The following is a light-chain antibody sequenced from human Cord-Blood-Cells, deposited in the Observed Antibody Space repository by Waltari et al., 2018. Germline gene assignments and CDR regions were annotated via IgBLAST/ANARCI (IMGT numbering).Light chain of an antibody. CDR1: QCVSSN. CDR3: QQYNNWPWT. J-gene: IGKJ1*01. Sequence: EIVMKQSPATLSLSPGESATLSCRASQCVSSNLAWYQQKPGQAPRLLIYGASTRATGIPARFSGSGSGTEFTLTISSLQSEDFAVYYCQQYNNWPWTFGQGTKMEIK. CDR2: GAS. V-gene: IGKV3-15*01.